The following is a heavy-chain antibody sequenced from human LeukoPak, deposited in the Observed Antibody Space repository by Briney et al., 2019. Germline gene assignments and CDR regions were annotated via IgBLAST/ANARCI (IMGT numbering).Heavy chain of an antibody. V-gene: IGHV5-51*01. CDR2: IYPGDSDT. CDR3: ARHEWLLLRGDYYYMDV. J-gene: IGHJ6*03. CDR1: GYSFTSYW. Sequence: GESLKISCKGSGYSFTSYWIGWVRQMPGKGLEWMGIIYPGDSDTRYSPSFQGQVTISADKSISAAYLQWSSLKASDTAMYYCARHEWLLLRGDYYYMDVWGKGTTVTVSS. D-gene: IGHD3-3*01.